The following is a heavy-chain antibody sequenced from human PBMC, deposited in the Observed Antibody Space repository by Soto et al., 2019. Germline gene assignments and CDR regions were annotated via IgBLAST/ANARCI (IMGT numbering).Heavy chain of an antibody. Sequence: PGWSLRLSCAASGFTFSDYYMNWIRQAPGKGLEWISYISGGGSTIYYTDSVKGRFTISRDNAKKSLYLDMNSLRAEDTAVYFCARGRGYYDSSGYDFWGPGTPVTVSA. CDR2: ISGGGSTI. J-gene: IGHJ4*02. CDR3: ARGRGYYDSSGYDF. D-gene: IGHD3-22*01. V-gene: IGHV3-11*01. CDR1: GFTFSDYY.